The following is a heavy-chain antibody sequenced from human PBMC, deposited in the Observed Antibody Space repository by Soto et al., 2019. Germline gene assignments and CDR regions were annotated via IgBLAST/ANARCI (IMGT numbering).Heavy chain of an antibody. CDR1: GFPFTSSA. V-gene: IGHV1-58*01. D-gene: IGHD6-13*01. CDR3: ARHSGVAEDGTD. Sequence: VKVSCKASGFPFTSSAFQWVRQARGQRLEWIGWIAVGSGYTNYAQRFQDRVTLTRDMSTATTYMELSRLKASDTAMYYCARHSGVAEDGTDWGQGTLVTVPQ. CDR2: IAVGSGYT. J-gene: IGHJ1*01.